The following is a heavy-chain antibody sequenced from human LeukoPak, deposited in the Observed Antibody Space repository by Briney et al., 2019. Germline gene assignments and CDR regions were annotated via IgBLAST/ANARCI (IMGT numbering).Heavy chain of an antibody. D-gene: IGHD3-10*01. CDR3: AKRGVVIRAVIIVGFHKEAYYFDY. CDR2: VSDSGGST. Sequence: GGSLRLSCAVSGITLSNYGMSWVRQAPGKGLEWVAGVSDSGGSTNYADSVKGRFTISRDNAKNTLYLQMNSLRAEDTAVYFCAKRGVVIRAVIIVGFHKEAYYFDYWGQEALVTVSS. CDR1: GITLSNYG. V-gene: IGHV3-23*01. J-gene: IGHJ4*02.